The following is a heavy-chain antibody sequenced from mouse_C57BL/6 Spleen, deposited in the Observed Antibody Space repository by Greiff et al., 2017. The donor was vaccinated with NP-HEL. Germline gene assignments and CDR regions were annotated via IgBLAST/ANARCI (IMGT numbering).Heavy chain of an antibody. CDR1: GYTFTDYN. CDR3: AREGNYGSSRFAY. Sequence: VQLQQSGPELVKPGASVKIPCKASGYTFTDYNMDWVKQSHGKSLEWIGDINPNNGGTIYNQKFKGKATLTVDKSSSTAYMELRSLTSEDTAVYYCAREGNYGSSRFAYWGQGTLVTVSA. CDR2: INPNNGGT. D-gene: IGHD1-1*01. V-gene: IGHV1-18*01. J-gene: IGHJ3*01.